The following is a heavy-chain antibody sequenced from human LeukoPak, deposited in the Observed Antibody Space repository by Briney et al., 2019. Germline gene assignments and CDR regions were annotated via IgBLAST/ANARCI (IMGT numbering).Heavy chain of an antibody. J-gene: IGHJ5*02. V-gene: IGHV1-69*04. CDR1: GGTFSSYA. CDR3: ARDSTYCSSTSCYSTFPWFDP. CDR2: TIPILGIA. Sequence: SVKVSCKASGGTFSSYAISWVRQAPGQGLEWMGRTIPILGIANYAQKFQGRVTITADKSTSTAYMELSSLRSEDTAVYYCARDSTYCSSTSCYSTFPWFDPWGQGTLVTVSS. D-gene: IGHD2-2*01.